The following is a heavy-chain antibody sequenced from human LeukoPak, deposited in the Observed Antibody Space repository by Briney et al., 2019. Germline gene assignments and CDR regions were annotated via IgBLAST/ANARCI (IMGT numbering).Heavy chain of an antibody. CDR3: ARTKPDNSEIYN. Sequence: ASVKVSCKASGYTFSTYDINWVRQAAGQGLEWMGWMNPNSGNTGCAQKFQGRLTITRIASISTAYMELSSLRSDDTAVYYCARTKPDNSEIYNWGQGTLVTVSS. CDR1: GYTFSTYD. V-gene: IGHV1-8*03. J-gene: IGHJ4*02. D-gene: IGHD3-22*01. CDR2: MNPNSGNT.